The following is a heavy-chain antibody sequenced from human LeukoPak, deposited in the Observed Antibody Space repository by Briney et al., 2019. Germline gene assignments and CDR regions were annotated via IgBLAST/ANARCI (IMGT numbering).Heavy chain of an antibody. CDR1: GGSISSGGYY. CDR3: ARDSRAYCGGDCYSYYYGMDV. V-gene: IGHV4-39*07. D-gene: IGHD2-21*02. Sequence: PSETLSLTCTVSGGSISSGGYYWSWIRQPPGKGLEWIGEINHSGSTNYNPSLKSRVTISVDTSKNQFSLKLSSVTAADTAVYYCARDSRAYCGGDCYSYYYGMDVWGQGTTVTVSS. CDR2: INHSGST. J-gene: IGHJ6*02.